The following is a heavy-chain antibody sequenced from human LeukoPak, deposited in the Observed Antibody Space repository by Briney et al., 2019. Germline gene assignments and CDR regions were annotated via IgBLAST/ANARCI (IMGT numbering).Heavy chain of an antibody. Sequence: PGGSLRLSCAASGVTVSSSYMSWIRQAAGKGLEWVSIIYRDGTTYYADSVRGRFTISRDNSRNTLYLQMNSLRDEDTAVYYCARDNYHGVFDFWGQGTLVTASS. J-gene: IGHJ4*02. CDR3: ARDNYHGVFDF. CDR1: GVTVSSSY. D-gene: IGHD3-10*01. V-gene: IGHV3-53*01. CDR2: IYRDGTT.